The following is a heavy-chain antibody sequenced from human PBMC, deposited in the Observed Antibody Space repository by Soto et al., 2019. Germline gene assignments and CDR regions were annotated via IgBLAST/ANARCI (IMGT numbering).Heavy chain of an antibody. J-gene: IGHJ6*02. CDR2: INAGNGNT. CDR1: GYTFTSYA. V-gene: IGHV1-3*01. D-gene: IGHD3-10*01. Sequence: ASVKVSCKASGYTFTSYAMHWVRQAPGQRLEWMGWINAGNGNTKYSQKFQGRVTITRDTSASTAYMELSSLRSEDTAVYYCTYGSGAHLYYYYGMGVWGQGTTVTVSS. CDR3: TYGSGAHLYYYYGMGV.